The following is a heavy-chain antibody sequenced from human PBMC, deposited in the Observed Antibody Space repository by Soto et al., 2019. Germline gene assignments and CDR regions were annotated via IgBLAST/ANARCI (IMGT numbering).Heavy chain of an antibody. CDR3: ARDRGSSGSPDAFDI. D-gene: IGHD3-22*01. CDR1: GGSISSGDYY. J-gene: IGHJ3*02. Sequence: QVQLQESGPGLVKPSQTLSLTCTVSGGSISSGDYYWSWIRQPPGKGLEWIGYIYYSGSTYYNPALKSRVTISVDTSKNQFSLKLSSVTAADTAVYYCARDRGSSGSPDAFDIWGQGTMVTVSS. CDR2: IYYSGST. V-gene: IGHV4-30-4*01.